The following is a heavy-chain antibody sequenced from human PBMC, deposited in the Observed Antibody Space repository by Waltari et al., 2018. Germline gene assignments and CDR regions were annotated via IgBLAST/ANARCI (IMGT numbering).Heavy chain of an antibody. Sequence: QVQLVQSGAEVKKPGSSVKVSCKASGGTFSSYTISWVRQTPGPGLAWMGRISPILGIANYAQKFQGRVTLTADKSTSTGYMELGSLRSESTAVYFWARDTIYCGSGSYPRYFDYWGQGTLVTASS. V-gene: IGHV1-69*08. CDR1: GGTFSSYT. CDR3: ARDTIYCGSGSYPRYFDY. J-gene: IGHJ4*02. D-gene: IGHD3-10*01. CDR2: ISPILGIA.